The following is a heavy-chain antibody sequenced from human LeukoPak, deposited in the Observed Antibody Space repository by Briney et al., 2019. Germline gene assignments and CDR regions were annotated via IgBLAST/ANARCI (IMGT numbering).Heavy chain of an antibody. CDR1: GGSISSGGYY. D-gene: IGHD2-2*01. J-gene: IGHJ5*02. CDR3: ARSSLYCSSTSCYNWFDP. V-gene: IGHV4-30-2*01. Sequence: PSQTLSLTCTVSGGSISSGGYYWSWIRQPPGKGLERIGYIYHSGSTYYNPSLKSRVTISVDRSKNQFSLKLSSMTAADTAVYYCARSSLYCSSTSCYNWFDPWGQGTLVTVSS. CDR2: IYHSGST.